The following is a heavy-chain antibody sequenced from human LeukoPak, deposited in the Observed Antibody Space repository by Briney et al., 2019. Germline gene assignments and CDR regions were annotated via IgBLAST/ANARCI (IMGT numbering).Heavy chain of an antibody. Sequence: SGGSLRLSCAASGFSFSSYRMNWVRQAPGKGLEWVSYISSSSSTIYYADSVKGRFTISRDNAKNSLYLQMNSLRAEDTAVYYCARDSRLVVVPAKYYYYYYMDVWGKGTTVTVSS. CDR2: ISSSSSTI. CDR3: ARDSRLVVVPAKYYYYYYMDV. CDR1: GFSFSSYR. D-gene: IGHD2-2*01. J-gene: IGHJ6*03. V-gene: IGHV3-48*01.